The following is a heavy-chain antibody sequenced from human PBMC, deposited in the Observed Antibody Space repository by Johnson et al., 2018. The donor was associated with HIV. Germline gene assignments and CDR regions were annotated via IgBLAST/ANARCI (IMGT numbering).Heavy chain of an antibody. Sequence: EQLVESGGGVVRPGGSLRLSCAASGFTFDDYGMSWVRQAPGKGLEWVSGINWNGGSTGYADSVKGRFTISRDNAKNSLYLQMNSRRAEDTALYYCARNSESSRAVVVIATGGMGAFEIWGQGTMVTVSS. D-gene: IGHD2-21*01. J-gene: IGHJ3*02. CDR3: ARNSESSRAVVVIATGGMGAFEI. CDR1: GFTFDDYG. V-gene: IGHV3-20*04. CDR2: INWNGGST.